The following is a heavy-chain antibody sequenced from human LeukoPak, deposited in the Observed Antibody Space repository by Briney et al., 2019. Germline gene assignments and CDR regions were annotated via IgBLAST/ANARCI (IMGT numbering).Heavy chain of an antibody. V-gene: IGHV3-48*04. CDR1: GSTFDSYS. D-gene: IGHD3-22*01. J-gene: IGHJ4*02. CDR3: ARPLRDSGYFYFDY. Sequence: GGSLRLSCAASGSTFDSYSMSWVRQAPGKGLEWVSYITSSSSTIYYPDSVKGRFIISRDNAKNSLYLQMNSLRAEDTAVYYCARPLRDSGYFYFDYWGQGTLVTVSS. CDR2: ITSSSSTI.